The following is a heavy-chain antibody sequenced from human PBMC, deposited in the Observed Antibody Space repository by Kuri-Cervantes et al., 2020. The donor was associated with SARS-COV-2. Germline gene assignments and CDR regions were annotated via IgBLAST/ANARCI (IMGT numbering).Heavy chain of an antibody. CDR3: TSVNFWSGHDVY. V-gene: IGHV3-49*04. CDR1: GFTFGDYA. Sequence: GGSLRLSCTASGFTFGDYAMRWVRQAPGKGLEWVGFLRSKAYGGTTEYAASVKGRFTISRDDSKSIAYLQMNSLKTEDTAVYYCTSVNFWSGHDVYWGQGALVTVSS. CDR2: LRSKAYGGTT. J-gene: IGHJ4*02. D-gene: IGHD3-3*01.